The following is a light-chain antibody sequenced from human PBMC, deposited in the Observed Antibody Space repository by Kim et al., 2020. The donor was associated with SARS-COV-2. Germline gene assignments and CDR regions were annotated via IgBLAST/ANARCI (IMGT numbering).Light chain of an antibody. V-gene: IGLV6-57*02. CDR3: QSYESRNPGV. CDR1: SGRIDGKY. J-gene: IGLJ3*02. CDR2: GDN. Sequence: KTEIIACTGSSGRIDGKYVEGYQQRPGSAPRTVIYGDNERPSGVPDRFSGSIDSSANSAALTISGLKTEDEADDYGQSYESRNPGVFGGGTQLTVL.